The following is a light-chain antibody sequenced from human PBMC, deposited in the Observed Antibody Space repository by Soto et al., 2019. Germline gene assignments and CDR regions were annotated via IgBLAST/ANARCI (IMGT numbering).Light chain of an antibody. CDR2: YDN. Sequence: SALTQPPSASGTPGQRVTISCSGSNSNIGSNTVNLYQQLPGTAPKLLIYYDNLRPSGVPDRISGSKSGTSASLAISGLQYDDEADYYCAAWDDSLNGRGFATGAKVTV. CDR3: AAWDDSLNGRG. J-gene: IGLJ1*01. V-gene: IGLV1-44*01. CDR1: NSNIGSNT.